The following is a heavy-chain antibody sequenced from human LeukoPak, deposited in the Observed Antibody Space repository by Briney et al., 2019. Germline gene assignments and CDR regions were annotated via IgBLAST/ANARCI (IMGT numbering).Heavy chain of an antibody. CDR1: GFTFSSYG. CDR2: ISYDGSNK. V-gene: IGHV3-30*18. Sequence: GGSLRLSCAASGFTFSSYGMRWVRQAPGKGLKWVAVISYDGSNKYYADSVKGRFTISRDNSKNTLYLQMNSLRAEDTAVYYCAKGLAVAGTMVGDYWGQGTLVTVSS. CDR3: AKGLAVAGTMVGDY. J-gene: IGHJ4*02. D-gene: IGHD6-19*01.